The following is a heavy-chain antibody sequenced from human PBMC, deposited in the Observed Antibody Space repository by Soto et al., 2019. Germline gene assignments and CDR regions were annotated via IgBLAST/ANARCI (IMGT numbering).Heavy chain of an antibody. Sequence: ASVKVSCKASGYTFNKYGIHWVRQAPGQRLEWMGWINAGNGETKYSQKFQGRVTITRDTSASTIYMELSSLRSEDTSVYYCARDSERVQVPSTGWFDPWGQGTVVTV. CDR3: ARDSERVQVPSTGWFDP. CDR1: GYTFNKYG. CDR2: INAGNGET. V-gene: IGHV1-3*01. D-gene: IGHD1-1*01. J-gene: IGHJ5*02.